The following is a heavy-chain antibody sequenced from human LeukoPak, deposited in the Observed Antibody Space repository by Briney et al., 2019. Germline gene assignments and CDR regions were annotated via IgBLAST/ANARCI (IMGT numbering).Heavy chain of an antibody. CDR2: IYYSGST. CDR3: AREEITMVRGGYFHYGMDV. V-gene: IGHV4-59*01. CDR1: GGSISNYY. J-gene: IGHJ6*02. Sequence: SETLSLTCTVSGGSISNYYWSWIRQPPGKGLEWIGCIYYSGSTNYNSSLKSRVTISVDTSKNQFSLRLSSVTAADTAVYYCAREEITMVRGGYFHYGMDVWGQGTTVTVSS. D-gene: IGHD3-10*01.